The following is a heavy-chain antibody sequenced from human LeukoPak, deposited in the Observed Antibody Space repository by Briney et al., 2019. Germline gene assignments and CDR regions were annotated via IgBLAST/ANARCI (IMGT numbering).Heavy chain of an antibody. V-gene: IGHV3-23*01. CDR3: AKDVAPDSGWDLDH. D-gene: IGHD6-19*01. CDR2: IYNSGAKI. CDR1: GLTFSTYS. Sequence: GGSLRLSCAVSGLTFSTYSTTWVRQGPGKGLEWVSSIYNSGAKIFYADSVKGRFTISRDNSKNMLYLQMNSLRVEDTAVYYCAKDVAPDSGWDLDHWGQGTLVTVSS. J-gene: IGHJ4*02.